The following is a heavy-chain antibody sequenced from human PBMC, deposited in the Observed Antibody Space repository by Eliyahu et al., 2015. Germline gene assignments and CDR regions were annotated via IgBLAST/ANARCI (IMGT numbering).Heavy chain of an antibody. CDR3: ARVSKKRASRPVTPFYYYYGMDV. D-gene: IGHD4-17*01. J-gene: IGHJ6*04. CDR1: GGSFSGYY. CDR2: INHSGST. V-gene: IGHV4-34*01. Sequence: QVQLQQWGAGLLKPSETLSLTCAVYGGSFSGYYWXWIRKPPGKGLEWIGEINHSGSTNYNPSLKSRVTISVDTSKNQFSLKLSSVTAADTAVYYCARVSKKRASRPVTPFYYYYGMDVWGKGTTVTVSS.